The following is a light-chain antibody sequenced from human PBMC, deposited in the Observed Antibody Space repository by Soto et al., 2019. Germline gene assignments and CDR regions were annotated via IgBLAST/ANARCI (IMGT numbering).Light chain of an antibody. CDR1: QSVISTF. V-gene: IGKV3-20*01. Sequence: VLPQSPDTLSLSPGDRVTLSCRASQSVISTFLAWYQQKPGQAPRLLIYGASNRATGIPDRFSGSASGTDFTLTIGRLEPDYSAVYDCQQYHDSPMNTFGQGTKLEIK. J-gene: IGKJ2*01. CDR3: QQYHDSPMNT. CDR2: GAS.